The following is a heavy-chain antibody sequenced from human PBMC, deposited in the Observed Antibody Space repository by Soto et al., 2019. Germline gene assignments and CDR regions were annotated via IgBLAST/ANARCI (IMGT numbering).Heavy chain of an antibody. V-gene: IGHV1-8*01. J-gene: IGHJ4*02. CDR3: AGGGYSVVGATVY. Sequence: QVQLVQSGAEVKMPGASVKVSCKASGYTFTDYGINWVRQATGQGLEWMGWMNPKSGDTVYAQKFQGRVSMTRATSITKAYLELNSRKSKDPPVFYGAGGGYSVVGATVYWGQGTLVTVSS. CDR1: GYTFTDYG. CDR2: MNPKSGDT. D-gene: IGHD1-26*01.